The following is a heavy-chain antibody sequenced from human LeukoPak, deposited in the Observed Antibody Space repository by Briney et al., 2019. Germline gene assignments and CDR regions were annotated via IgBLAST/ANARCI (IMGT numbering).Heavy chain of an antibody. D-gene: IGHD6-13*01. CDR2: ISYDGSNK. Sequence: GGSLRLSCAASGFTFSSYAMHWVRQAPGKGLEWVAVISYDGSNKYYADSVKGRFTISRDNSKNTLYLQMNSLRAEDTAVYYCARVPSSSWYYFDYWGQGTLVTVSS. V-gene: IGHV3-30-3*01. CDR1: GFTFSSYA. CDR3: ARVPSSSWYYFDY. J-gene: IGHJ4*02.